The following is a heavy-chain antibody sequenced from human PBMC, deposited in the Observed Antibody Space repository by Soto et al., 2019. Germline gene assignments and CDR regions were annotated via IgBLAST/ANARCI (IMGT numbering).Heavy chain of an antibody. CDR3: AMTTVRVLGLDY. D-gene: IGHD3-10*01. Sequence: QLQLQESGPGLVKPSETLSLTCTVSGGSISSSSYYWGWIRQPPGKGLEWIGGIYYSGSTYYNPSLKSRVTISVDTSKNQFSLKLSSVTAADTAVYYCAMTTVRVLGLDYWGQGTLVTVSS. CDR2: IYYSGST. V-gene: IGHV4-39*01. J-gene: IGHJ4*02. CDR1: GGSISSSSYY.